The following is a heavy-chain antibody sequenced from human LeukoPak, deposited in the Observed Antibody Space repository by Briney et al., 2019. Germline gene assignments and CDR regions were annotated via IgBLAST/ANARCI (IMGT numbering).Heavy chain of an antibody. Sequence: ASVKVSCKASGYTFTSYGISWVRQAPGQGLEWMGWISAYNGNTNYAQKLQGRVTMTTDTSTSTAYMELRSLRSDDTAVYYCASASQYDYGDSPNAFDIWGQGTIVTVSS. J-gene: IGHJ3*02. V-gene: IGHV1-18*01. D-gene: IGHD4-17*01. CDR2: ISAYNGNT. CDR3: ASASQYDYGDSPNAFDI. CDR1: GYTFTSYG.